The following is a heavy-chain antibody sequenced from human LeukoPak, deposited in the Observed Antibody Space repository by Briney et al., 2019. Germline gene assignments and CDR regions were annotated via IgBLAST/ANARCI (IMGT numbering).Heavy chain of an antibody. CDR1: GFTFSSYS. J-gene: IGHJ3*02. CDR2: ISSSSSYI. CDR3: VREQQLGDAFDI. D-gene: IGHD6-6*01. V-gene: IGHV3-21*01. Sequence: PGGSLRLSCAASGFTFSSYSMNWVRQAPGKGLEWVSTISSSSSYIYYADSVKGRFTISRANAKHSLYLQMNILRAEDTAVSVCVREQQLGDAFDIWGQGTMVTVSS.